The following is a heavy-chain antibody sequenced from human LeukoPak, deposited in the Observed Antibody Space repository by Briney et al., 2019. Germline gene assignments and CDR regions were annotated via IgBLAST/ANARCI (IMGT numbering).Heavy chain of an antibody. V-gene: IGHV3-21*01. CDR1: GFTFSSYS. D-gene: IGHD3-3*01. Sequence: PGRSLRLSCAASGFTFSSYSMNWVRQAPGKGLEWVSSISSSSSYIYYADSVKGRFTISRDNAKNSLYLQMNSLRAEDTAVYYCARDRTTWGYDFWSGYYRGYFDYWGQGTLVTVSS. CDR3: ARDRTTWGYDFWSGYYRGYFDY. CDR2: ISSSSSYI. J-gene: IGHJ4*02.